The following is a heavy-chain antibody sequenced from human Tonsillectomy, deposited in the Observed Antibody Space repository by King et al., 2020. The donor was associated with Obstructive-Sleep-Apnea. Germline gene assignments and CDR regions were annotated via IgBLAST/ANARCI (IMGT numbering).Heavy chain of an antibody. Sequence: QLQESGPGLVKPSQTLSLTCTVSGGSISSGGYYLSWIRQHPVKGREGIGYIYDSWSNDYNPSRNSRDTISVDTSKNQFSLKLSSVTAADTAVYYCARGGGYSGYEHWFDPWGQGTLVTVSS. V-gene: IGHV4-31*03. CDR2: IYDSWSN. D-gene: IGHD5-12*01. CDR3: ARGGGYSGYEHWFDP. CDR1: GGSISSGGYY. J-gene: IGHJ5*02.